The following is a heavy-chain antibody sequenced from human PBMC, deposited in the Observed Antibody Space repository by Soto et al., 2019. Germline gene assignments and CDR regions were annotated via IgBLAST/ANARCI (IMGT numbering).Heavy chain of an antibody. CDR3: ARGGRTNTKYQFFDS. CDR2: IKEDGGEQ. D-gene: IGHD1-1*01. Sequence: GGSLRLSCAASGFPFSAHWMSWLRQAPGRRLEWVANIKEDGGEQYYVDSVRGRFTVSRDDAKNSVYLQMTSLRADDAAVYYCARGGRTNTKYQFFDSWGLGTLVTVSS. J-gene: IGHJ4*02. CDR1: GFPFSAHW. V-gene: IGHV3-7*01.